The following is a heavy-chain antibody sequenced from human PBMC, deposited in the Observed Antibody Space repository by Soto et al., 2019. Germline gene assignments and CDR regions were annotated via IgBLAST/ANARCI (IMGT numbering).Heavy chain of an antibody. J-gene: IGHJ6*02. D-gene: IGHD3-10*01. Sequence: GASVQVSCQASGYTFTSYGISWVRQAPGQGLEWMGWISAYNGNTNYAQKLQGRVTMTTDTSTSTAYMELRSLRSDDPAVYYCARDLPLVRHYYGAGSYNYYGMDVWGQGTTVTVSS. CDR3: ARDLPLVRHYYGAGSYNYYGMDV. CDR2: ISAYNGNT. V-gene: IGHV1-18*04. CDR1: GYTFTSYG.